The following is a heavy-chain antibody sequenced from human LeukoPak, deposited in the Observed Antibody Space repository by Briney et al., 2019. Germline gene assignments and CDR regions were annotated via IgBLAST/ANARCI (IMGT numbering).Heavy chain of an antibody. CDR1: GGSISSHY. Sequence: SETLSLTCTVSGGSISSHYWSWIRQPPGKGLEWIGYFHYSGSTNYNPSLKSRVTISVDTSKNQFSLKLSSVTAADTAVYYCARLGDSSSRLYYFDYWGQGTLATVSS. V-gene: IGHV4-59*08. CDR3: ARLGDSSSRLYYFDY. CDR2: FHYSGST. J-gene: IGHJ4*02. D-gene: IGHD6-6*01.